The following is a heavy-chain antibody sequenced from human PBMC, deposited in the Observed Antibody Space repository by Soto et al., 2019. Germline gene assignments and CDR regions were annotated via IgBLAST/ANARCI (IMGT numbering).Heavy chain of an antibody. CDR2: IYHSGST. CDR1: GGSISSGGYS. J-gene: IGHJ4*02. V-gene: IGHV4-30-2*01. D-gene: IGHD3-16*01. Sequence: QLQLQESGSGLEKPSQTLSLTCAVSGGSISSGGYSWSWIRQPPGKGLEWIGYIYHSGSTYYNPSLKSRVTISVDRSKNQFSLKLSSVTAADTAVYYCARGPPFHWGQGTLVTVSS. CDR3: ARGPPFH.